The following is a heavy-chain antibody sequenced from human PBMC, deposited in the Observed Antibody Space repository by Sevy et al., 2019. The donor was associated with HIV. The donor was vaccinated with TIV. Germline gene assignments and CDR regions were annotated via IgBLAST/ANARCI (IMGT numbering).Heavy chain of an antibody. CDR3: AGAMVRGVTKFRFDP. V-gene: IGHV4-59*01. CDR1: GGSISGYY. Sequence: SETLSLTCTVPGGSISGYYWNWIRQPPGKGLEWIGYVYYSGSTNYNPSLKSRVTISVDTSKNQFSLKLSSVTAADTAVYYCAGAMVRGVTKFRFDPWGQGTLVTVSS. J-gene: IGHJ5*02. CDR2: VYYSGST. D-gene: IGHD3-10*01.